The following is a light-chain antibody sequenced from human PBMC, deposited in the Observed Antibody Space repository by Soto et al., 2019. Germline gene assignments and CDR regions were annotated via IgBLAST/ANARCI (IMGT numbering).Light chain of an antibody. CDR1: QSVSTY. J-gene: IGKJ5*01. CDR3: QQRSSAIT. V-gene: IGKV3-11*01. CDR2: DAS. Sequence: IVLTQSPATLSLSPGERATLSCRASQSVSTYLAWYRQTPGQAPRLLIYDASNRATGIPARFSGSGSGTDFTLTISSLEAEDFAVYYCQQRSSAITFGQGTRLEIK.